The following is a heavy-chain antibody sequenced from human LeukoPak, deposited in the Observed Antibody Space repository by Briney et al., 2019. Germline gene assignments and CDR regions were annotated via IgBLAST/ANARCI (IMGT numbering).Heavy chain of an antibody. CDR1: GGSFSGYY. J-gene: IGHJ6*02. Sequence: SETLSLTCAGYGGSFSGYYWSWLRQPPGKGLEWIGEINHGGSTNYNPSLKSRVTISVDTSKNQFSLKLSSVTAADTAVYYCARGGPDSSGYYYYYYYYGMDVWGQGTTVTVSS. CDR2: INHGGST. CDR3: ARGGPDSSGYYYYYYYYGMDV. V-gene: IGHV4-34*01. D-gene: IGHD3-22*01.